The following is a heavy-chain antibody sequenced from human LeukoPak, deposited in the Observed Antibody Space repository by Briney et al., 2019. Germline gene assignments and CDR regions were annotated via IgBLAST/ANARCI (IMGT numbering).Heavy chain of an antibody. Sequence: SETLSLTCAVYGGSFSGYYWSWIRQPPGKGLEWIGEINHSGSTNYNPSLKSQVTISVDTSKKQFSLKLSSVTAADTAVYYCVTYYFDSSGPKKNYWGQGTLVTVSS. V-gene: IGHV4-34*01. CDR1: GGSFSGYY. CDR2: INHSGST. J-gene: IGHJ4*02. CDR3: VTYYFDSSGPKKNY. D-gene: IGHD3-22*01.